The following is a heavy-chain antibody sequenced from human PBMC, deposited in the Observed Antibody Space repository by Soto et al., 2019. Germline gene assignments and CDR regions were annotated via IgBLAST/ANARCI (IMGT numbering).Heavy chain of an antibody. V-gene: IGHV3-30-3*01. CDR1: GFTFSSYA. D-gene: IGHD3-10*01. CDR2: ISYDGSNK. J-gene: IGHJ4*02. Sequence: PGGSLRLSCAASGFTFSSYAMHWVRQAPGKGLEWVAVISYDGSNKYYADSVKGRFTISRDNSKNTLYLQMNSLRAEDTAVYYCARDPDSGVLDYWGQGTLVTVSS. CDR3: ARDPDSGVLDY.